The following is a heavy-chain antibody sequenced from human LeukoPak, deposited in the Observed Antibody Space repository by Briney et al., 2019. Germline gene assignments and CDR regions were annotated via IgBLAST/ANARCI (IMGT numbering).Heavy chain of an antibody. D-gene: IGHD3-10*01. Sequence: GGSLRLSCEASGFRFNKAWMNWVREAPGKGPEWVGRIQSKSDGETTEYAAPVKGRFTISRDDSKNTLYLQMSSLKAEVTALYYCSTDGEYGSGTYCDFWGQGTLVTVSS. V-gene: IGHV3-15*01. CDR2: IQSKSDGETT. CDR3: STDGEYGSGTYCDF. J-gene: IGHJ4*02. CDR1: GFRFNKAW.